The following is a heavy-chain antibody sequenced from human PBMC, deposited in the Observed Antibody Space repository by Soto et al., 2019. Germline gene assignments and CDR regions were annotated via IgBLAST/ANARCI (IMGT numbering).Heavy chain of an antibody. V-gene: IGHV3-30-3*01. CDR1: GFTFSSYA. D-gene: IGHD3-22*01. Sequence: GGSLRLSCAASGFTFSSYAMHWVRKAPGKGLEWVAVISYDGSNKYYADSVKGRFTISRDNSKNTLYLQMNSLRAEDTAVYYCARDYYYDSSGWDYWGQGTLVTVSS. CDR3: ARDYYYDSSGWDY. J-gene: IGHJ4*02. CDR2: ISYDGSNK.